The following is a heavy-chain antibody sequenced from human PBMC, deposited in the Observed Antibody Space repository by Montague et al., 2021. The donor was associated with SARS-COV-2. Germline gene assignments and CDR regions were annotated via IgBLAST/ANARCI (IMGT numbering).Heavy chain of an antibody. J-gene: IGHJ6*02. Sequence: SETLSLTCTASGGSISSYYWSWIRQPPGKGLEWIGYIYYSGSTNYNPSLKSRVTISVDTSKNQFSLKLSSVTAADTAEYYCARSRRITIFGVGLSNYYGMDVWGQGTTVTVSS. V-gene: IGHV4-59*01. CDR1: GGSISSYY. CDR2: IYYSGST. D-gene: IGHD3-3*01. CDR3: ARSRRITIFGVGLSNYYGMDV.